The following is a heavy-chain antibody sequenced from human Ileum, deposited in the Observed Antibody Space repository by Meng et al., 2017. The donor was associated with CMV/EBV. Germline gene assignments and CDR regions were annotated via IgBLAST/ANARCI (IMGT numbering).Heavy chain of an antibody. CDR1: GFTFSSYA. J-gene: IGHJ4*02. CDR3: ARRDHSSSWYYFDY. Sequence: SGFTFSSYAMHWVRQAPGKGLEWVAVISYDGSNKYYAASVKGRFTISRDNSKNTLYLQMNSLRAEDTAVYYCARRDHSSSWYYFDYWGQGTLVTVSS. D-gene: IGHD6-13*01. CDR2: ISYDGSNK. V-gene: IGHV3-30*04.